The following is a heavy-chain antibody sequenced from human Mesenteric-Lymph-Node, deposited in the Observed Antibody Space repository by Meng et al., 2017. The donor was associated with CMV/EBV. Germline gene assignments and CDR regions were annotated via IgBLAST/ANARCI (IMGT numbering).Heavy chain of an antibody. J-gene: IGHJ4*02. CDR2: INSDGSST. CDR3: ARVEVDTATVDY. V-gene: IGHV3-74*01. D-gene: IGHD5-18*01. Sequence: GGSLRLSCAASGFTFSSYWMHWVRQAPGKGLVWVSRINSDGSSTSYADSVKGRFTISRDNAKNTLYLQMNSLRAEDTAVYYCARVEVDTATVDYWGQGTLVTVSS. CDR1: GFTFSSYW.